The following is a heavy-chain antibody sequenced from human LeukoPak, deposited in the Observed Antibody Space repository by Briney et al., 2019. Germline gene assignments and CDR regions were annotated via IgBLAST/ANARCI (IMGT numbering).Heavy chain of an antibody. Sequence: PGGSLRLSCAASGFTISSYSMNWVRQAPGKGLEWVSSISSSSSYIYYADSVKGRFTISRDNAKNSLYLQMNSLRAEDTAVYYCARDRRGDYGDYRGYYYGMDVWGQGTTVTVSS. D-gene: IGHD4-17*01. CDR1: GFTISSYS. V-gene: IGHV3-21*01. CDR2: ISSSSSYI. J-gene: IGHJ6*02. CDR3: ARDRRGDYGDYRGYYYGMDV.